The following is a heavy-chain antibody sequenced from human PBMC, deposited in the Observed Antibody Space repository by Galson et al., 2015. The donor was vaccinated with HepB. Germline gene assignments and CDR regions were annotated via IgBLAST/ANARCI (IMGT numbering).Heavy chain of an antibody. Sequence: SLRLSCAASGFTFSNYAMSWVRQAPGKGLEWVSGISGSGGYTYYADSVKGRFTISRDNSKNTLYLQMNSLRAEDTAVYYCAKAYCSGDSCYPDYWGQGTLVTVSS. CDR3: AKAYCSGDSCYPDY. V-gene: IGHV3-23*01. D-gene: IGHD2-15*01. CDR2: ISGSGGYT. J-gene: IGHJ4*02. CDR1: GFTFSNYA.